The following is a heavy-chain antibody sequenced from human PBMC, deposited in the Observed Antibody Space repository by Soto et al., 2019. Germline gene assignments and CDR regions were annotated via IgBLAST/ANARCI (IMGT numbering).Heavy chain of an antibody. Sequence: GGSLRLSCAASGFTFSSYAMSWDRQAPGKGLEWVSAISGSGGSTYYADSVKGRFTISRDNSKNTLYLQMNSLRAEDTAVYYCAKGFSSWYYYFDYWGQGTLVTVSS. V-gene: IGHV3-23*01. J-gene: IGHJ4*02. CDR1: GFTFSSYA. D-gene: IGHD6-13*01. CDR3: AKGFSSWYYYFDY. CDR2: ISGSGGST.